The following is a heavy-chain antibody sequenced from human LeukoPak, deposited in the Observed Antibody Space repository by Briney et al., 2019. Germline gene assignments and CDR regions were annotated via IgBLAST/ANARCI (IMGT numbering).Heavy chain of an antibody. CDR3: AKDRGVRGDY. V-gene: IGHV3-64*01. Sequence: GGSLRLSCAASGFTFSSYAMHWVRQAPGKGLEYVSAISSNGGSTYYANSVKGRFTISRDNSKNTLYLQMGSLRAEDMAVYYCAKDRGVRGDYWGQGTLVTVSS. J-gene: IGHJ4*02. D-gene: IGHD3-10*01. CDR2: ISSNGGST. CDR1: GFTFSSYA.